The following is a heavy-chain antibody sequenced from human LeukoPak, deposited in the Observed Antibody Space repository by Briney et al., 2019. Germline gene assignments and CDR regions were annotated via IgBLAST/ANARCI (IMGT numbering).Heavy chain of an antibody. D-gene: IGHD2-21*01. CDR3: ARAWFQYCGGDCSTYYYYYYMDV. CDR2: IYYSGST. V-gene: IGHV4-59*01. J-gene: IGHJ6*03. CDR1: GGSISSYY. Sequence: SETLSLTCTVSGGSISSYYWSWIRQPPGKGLEWIGYIYYSGSTNYNPSLKSRVTISVDTSKNQFSLKLSSVTAADTAVYYCARAWFQYCGGDCSTYYYYYYMDVWGKGTTVTVSS.